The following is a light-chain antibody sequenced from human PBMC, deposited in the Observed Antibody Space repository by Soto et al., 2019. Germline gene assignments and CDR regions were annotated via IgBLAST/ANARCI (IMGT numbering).Light chain of an antibody. J-gene: IGLJ2*01. CDR1: KRDVGGYNY. Sequence: QSALTQPPSASGSPGQSVTISCTGTKRDVGGYNYVSWYQQHPGKAPKLMVFEVNKRPSGVPDRFSGSKSGNTASLTVSGLQVEDEADYYCRSYTGSIVLFGGGTKVTVL. V-gene: IGLV2-8*01. CDR2: EVN. CDR3: RSYTGSIVL.